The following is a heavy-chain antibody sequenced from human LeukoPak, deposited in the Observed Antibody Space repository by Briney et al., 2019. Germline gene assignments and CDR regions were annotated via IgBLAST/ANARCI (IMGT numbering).Heavy chain of an antibody. D-gene: IGHD6-19*01. J-gene: IGHJ3*02. CDR2: GART. CDR1: GFTVNSSF. Sequence: GGSLRLSCAASGFTVNSSFMSWVCHDLGPPGARTDYADSVKGRFTISRDNSKNTLNLQMNSLRAEDTAVYYCAKSSSGGWYLLGDAFDIWGQGTMVTVSS. V-gene: IGHV3-53*05. CDR3: AKSSSGGWYLLGDAFDI.